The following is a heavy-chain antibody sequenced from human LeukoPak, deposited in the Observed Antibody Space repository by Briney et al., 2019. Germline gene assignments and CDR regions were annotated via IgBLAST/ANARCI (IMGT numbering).Heavy chain of an antibody. CDR1: GGSFSGYY. CDR2: INHSGST. V-gene: IGHV4-34*01. CDR3: ASDSSSSNYYYYMDV. J-gene: IGHJ6*03. D-gene: IGHD6-6*01. Sequence: SETLSLTCAVYGGSFSGYYWSWIRQPPGKGLEWIGEINHSGSTNYNPSLKSRVTISVDTSKNQFSLKLSSVTAADTAVYYCASDSSSSNYYYYMDVWGKGTTVTVSS.